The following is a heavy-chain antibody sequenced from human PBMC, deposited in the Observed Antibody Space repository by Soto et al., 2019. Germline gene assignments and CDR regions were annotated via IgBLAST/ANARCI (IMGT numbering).Heavy chain of an antibody. CDR2: IIPIFGTA. CDR3: AADTAPDYRFYYYYMDV. CDR1: GGTFSSYA. J-gene: IGHJ6*03. Sequence: SVKVSCKASGGTFSSYAISWVRQAPGQGLEWMGGIIPIFGTANYAQKFQGRVTITADESTSIAYMELSSLRSEDTAVYYCAADTAPDYRFYYYYMDVWGKGTTVTVSS. D-gene: IGHD4-4*01. V-gene: IGHV1-69*13.